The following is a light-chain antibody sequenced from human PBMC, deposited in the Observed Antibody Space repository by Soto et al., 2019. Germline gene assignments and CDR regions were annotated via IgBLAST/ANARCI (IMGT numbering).Light chain of an antibody. J-gene: IGKJ3*01. CDR3: QQYNNWPPFT. V-gene: IGKV3-15*01. Sequence: EIVMTQSPATLSVSPGERATLSCRASRSVSNNLAWYQQKPGQAPRLLIHGASTRATGIPARFSGSGSGTEFTLTISSLQSEDFAVYYCQQYNNWPPFTFGPGTKVDIK. CDR1: RSVSNN. CDR2: GAS.